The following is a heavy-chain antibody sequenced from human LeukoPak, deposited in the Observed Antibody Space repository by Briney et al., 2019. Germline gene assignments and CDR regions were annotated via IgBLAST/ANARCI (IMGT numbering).Heavy chain of an antibody. V-gene: IGHV4-34*01. CDR1: GGSFSGYY. J-gene: IGHJ4*02. CDR2: INHSGST. CDR3: ARLVALVTLDY. D-gene: IGHD5-18*01. Sequence: SETLSLTCAVYGGSFSGYYWSWIRQPPGKGLEWIGEINHSGSTNHNPSLKSRVTISVDTSKNQFSLKLSSVTAADTAVYYCARLVALVTLDYWGQGTLVTVSS.